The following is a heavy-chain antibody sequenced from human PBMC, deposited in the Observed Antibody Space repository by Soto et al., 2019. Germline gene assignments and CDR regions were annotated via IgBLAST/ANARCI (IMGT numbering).Heavy chain of an antibody. CDR1: GFTFSSYG. J-gene: IGHJ4*02. D-gene: IGHD5-18*01. CDR2: ISYDGSNK. CDR3: ASGGYSYGPFDY. Sequence: GGSLRLSCAASGFTFSSYGMHWVRQAPGKGLEWVAVISYDGSNKYYADSVKGRFTISRDNSKNTLYLQMNSLRAEDTAVYYCASGGYSYGPFDYWGQGTLVTVSS. V-gene: IGHV3-30*03.